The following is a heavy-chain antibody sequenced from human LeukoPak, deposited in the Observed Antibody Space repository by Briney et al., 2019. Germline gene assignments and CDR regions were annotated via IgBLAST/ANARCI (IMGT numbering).Heavy chain of an antibody. CDR3: ARDRRDYYGSGSYRYFDY. Sequence: GGSLRLSCAASGFTFSSYEMNWVRQAPGKGLEWVSYISSSGSTIYYADSVKGRFTISRDNAKNSLYLQMNSLRAEDTAVYYCARDRRDYYGSGSYRYFDYWGQGTLVTVSS. CDR1: GFTFSSYE. V-gene: IGHV3-48*03. D-gene: IGHD3-10*01. J-gene: IGHJ4*02. CDR2: ISSSGSTI.